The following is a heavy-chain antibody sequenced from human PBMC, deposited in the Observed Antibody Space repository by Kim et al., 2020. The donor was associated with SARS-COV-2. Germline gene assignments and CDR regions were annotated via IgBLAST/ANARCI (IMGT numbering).Heavy chain of an antibody. V-gene: IGHV4-59*08. CDR1: GGSISSYY. CDR2: IYYSGST. D-gene: IGHD3-3*01. J-gene: IGHJ6*03. Sequence: SETLSLTCTVSGGSISSYYWSWIRQPPGKGLEWIGYIYYSGSTNYNPSLKSRVTISVDTSKNQFSLKLSSVTAADTAVYYCARQSPITIFGVVHLGDYYMDVWGKGTTVTVSS. CDR3: ARQSPITIFGVVHLGDYYMDV.